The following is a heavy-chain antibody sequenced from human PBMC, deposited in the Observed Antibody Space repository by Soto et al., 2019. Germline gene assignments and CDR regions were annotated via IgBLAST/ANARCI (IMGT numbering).Heavy chain of an antibody. D-gene: IGHD6-19*01. CDR3: AHSVVAGLGYYFDY. Sequence: SGPTLVNPTQTLTLTCTFSGFSLSTTRVAVGWIRQPPGKALEWLALIYWDDDKRYSPFLKSRLTITKDTSKNQVVLTMTNMDPVDTATYYCAHSVVAGLGYYFDYWGQGTPVTVSS. J-gene: IGHJ4*02. CDR2: IYWDDDK. CDR1: GFSLSTTRVA. V-gene: IGHV2-5*02.